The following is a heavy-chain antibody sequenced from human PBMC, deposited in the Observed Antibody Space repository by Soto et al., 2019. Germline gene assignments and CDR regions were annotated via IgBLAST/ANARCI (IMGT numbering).Heavy chain of an antibody. CDR2: MNPNSGNT. CDR1: GYTFARYD. J-gene: IGHJ6*02. CDR3: ARYYDFWSGYFYYYYGMDV. Sequence: ASVKVSCKASGYTFARYDINWVRQATGQGLEWMGWMNPNSGNTGYAQKFQGRVTMTRNTSISTAYMELSSLRSEDTAVYYCARYYDFWSGYFYYYYGMDVWGQGTTVTVSS. D-gene: IGHD3-3*01. V-gene: IGHV1-8*01.